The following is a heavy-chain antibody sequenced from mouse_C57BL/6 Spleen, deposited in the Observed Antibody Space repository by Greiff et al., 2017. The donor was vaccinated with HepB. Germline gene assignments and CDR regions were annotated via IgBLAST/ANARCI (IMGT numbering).Heavy chain of an antibody. CDR2: IYPRSGNT. CDR3: ARSEESSPFAY. J-gene: IGHJ3*01. V-gene: IGHV1-81*01. D-gene: IGHD1-1*01. CDR1: GYTFTSYG. Sequence: QVQLKQSGAELARPGASVKLSCKASGYTFTSYGISWVKQRTGQGLEWIGEIYPRSGNTYYNEKFKGKATLTADKSSSTAYMELRSLTSEDSAVYFCARSEESSPFAYWGQGTLVTVSA.